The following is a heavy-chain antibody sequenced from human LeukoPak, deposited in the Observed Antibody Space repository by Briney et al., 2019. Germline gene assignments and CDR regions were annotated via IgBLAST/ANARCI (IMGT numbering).Heavy chain of an antibody. CDR3: AGGQRLGY. V-gene: IGHV3-7*04. J-gene: IGHJ4*02. D-gene: IGHD4-11*01. CDR1: GIAFSDWW. CDR2: IRQDGSDK. Sequence: QPGGSLRLSCAASGIAFSDWWMSWVRQAPGKGMEWVANIRQDGSDKNYVDSVKGRFTISRDNAKSSLWLQMNSLRAEDTAVYYRAGGQRLGYWGQGTLVSVSS.